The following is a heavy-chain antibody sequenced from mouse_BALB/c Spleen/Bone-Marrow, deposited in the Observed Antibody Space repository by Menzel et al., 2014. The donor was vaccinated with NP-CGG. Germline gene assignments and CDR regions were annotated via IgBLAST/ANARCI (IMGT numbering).Heavy chain of an antibody. CDR2: INPGNGGP. V-gene: IGHV1S81*02. Sequence: VQLQQSGAELVKPGASVKLSCKASGYTFTNYYMYWVKQRPGQGLEWIGEINPGNGGPNFNEKFNSKATLTVDKSSSTAYMQLSSLTSEDSAVYYCTRARPGGFAYWGQGTLVTVSA. CDR3: TRARPGGFAY. D-gene: IGHD4-1*01. J-gene: IGHJ3*01. CDR1: GYTFTNYY.